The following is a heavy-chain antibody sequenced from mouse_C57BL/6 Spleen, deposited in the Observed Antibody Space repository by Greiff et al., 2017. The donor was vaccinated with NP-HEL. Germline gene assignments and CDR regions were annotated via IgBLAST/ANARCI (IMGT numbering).Heavy chain of an antibody. CDR3: AREGTDYGSSYWYAMDY. D-gene: IGHD1-1*01. Sequence: QVQLQQPGAELVRPGTSVKLSCKASGYTFTSYWMHWVKQRPGQGLEWIGVIDPSDSYTNYNPKFKGKATLTVDTSSSTAYMQLSSLTSEDSAVYYCAREGTDYGSSYWYAMDYWGQGTSVTVSS. CDR2: IDPSDSYT. V-gene: IGHV1-59*01. CDR1: GYTFTSYW. J-gene: IGHJ4*01.